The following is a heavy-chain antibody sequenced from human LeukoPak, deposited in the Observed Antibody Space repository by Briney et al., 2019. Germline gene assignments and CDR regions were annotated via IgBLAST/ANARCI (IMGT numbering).Heavy chain of an antibody. Sequence: TGGSLRLSCAASGFIFSNYGMHWVRQAPGKGLEWVAFIRYDGSNKDYTDSVKGRFTVSKDNSKNTLYLQMNSLRAEDTAVYYCARGVTSPTPDFQHWGQGTLVTVSS. D-gene: IGHD3-10*01. CDR2: IRYDGSNK. CDR1: GFIFSNYG. J-gene: IGHJ1*01. CDR3: ARGVTSPTPDFQH. V-gene: IGHV3-30*02.